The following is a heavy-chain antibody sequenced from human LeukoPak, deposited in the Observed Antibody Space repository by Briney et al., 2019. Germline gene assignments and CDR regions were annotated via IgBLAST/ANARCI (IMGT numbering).Heavy chain of an antibody. CDR1: GFSFSSYN. CDR2: ISSSSSYI. V-gene: IGHV3-21*01. Sequence: PGGSLRLSCASSGFSFSSYNMNWFRQAPGEGLEWVSSISSSSSYIYYADSVKGRFTISRDNAKNSLYLQMNSLRAEDTAVYYCARSLERPPFDYWGQGTLVTVSS. CDR3: ARSLERPPFDY. D-gene: IGHD1-1*01. J-gene: IGHJ4*02.